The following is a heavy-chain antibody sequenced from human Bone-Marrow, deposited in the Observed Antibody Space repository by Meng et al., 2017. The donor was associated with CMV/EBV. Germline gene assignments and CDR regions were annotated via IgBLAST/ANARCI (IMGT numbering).Heavy chain of an antibody. CDR3: ARDGFTMVRGVIASRGFDY. J-gene: IGHJ4*02. CDR1: FSSYS. D-gene: IGHD3-10*01. CDR2: ISSSSSYI. Sequence: FSSYSMNWVRQAPGKGLEWVSSISSSSSYIYYADSVKGRFTISRDNAKNSLYLQMNSLRAEDTAVYYCARDGFTMVRGVIASRGFDYWGQGTLVTVSS. V-gene: IGHV3-21*01.